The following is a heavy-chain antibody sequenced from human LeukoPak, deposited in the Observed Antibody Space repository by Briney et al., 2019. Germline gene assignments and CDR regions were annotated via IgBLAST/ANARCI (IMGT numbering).Heavy chain of an antibody. V-gene: IGHV3-23*01. J-gene: IGHJ4*02. CDR1: GFTFSSYA. D-gene: IGHD2-2*03. CDR2: ISGSGPYT. Sequence: GGSLRLSCAASGFTFSSYAMSWVRQAPGKGLEWASGISGSGPYTFYTDSVKGRFTISRDSSKNTLYLQMNSLRAEDTALYYCAKHGYCSGISCFFDFWGQGTLVTVSS. CDR3: AKHGYCSGISCFFDF.